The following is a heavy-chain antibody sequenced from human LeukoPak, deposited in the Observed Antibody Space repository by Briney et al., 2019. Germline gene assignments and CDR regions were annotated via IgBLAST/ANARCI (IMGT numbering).Heavy chain of an antibody. Sequence: SETLSLTCTVSGYSISSDYYWGWIRQPPGKGLEWIGTIYHSGSTYYNPSLKSRVTISVDTSKNQFSLKLSSVTAADTAVYYCARGYYYDSSGFGYWGQGTLVTVSS. J-gene: IGHJ4*02. CDR2: IYHSGST. D-gene: IGHD3-22*01. CDR3: ARGYYYDSSGFGY. V-gene: IGHV4-38-2*02. CDR1: GYSISSDYY.